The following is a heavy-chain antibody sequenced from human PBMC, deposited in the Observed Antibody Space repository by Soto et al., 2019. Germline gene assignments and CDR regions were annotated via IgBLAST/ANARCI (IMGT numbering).Heavy chain of an antibody. CDR2: INWNSGNI. V-gene: IGHV3-9*01. D-gene: IGHD6-13*01. CDR3: AREDAAAAGTDPPFDY. J-gene: IGHJ4*02. Sequence: GGSLRLSCAASGFTFDDYAMHWVRQAPGKGLEWVSGINWNSGNIEYADSVKGRFTISRDNSKNTLYLQMDSLRAEDTAVFYCAREDAAAAGTDPPFDYWGQGTLVTVSS. CDR1: GFTFDDYA.